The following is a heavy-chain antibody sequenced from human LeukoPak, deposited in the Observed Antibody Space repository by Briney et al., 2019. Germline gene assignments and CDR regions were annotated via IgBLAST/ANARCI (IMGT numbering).Heavy chain of an antibody. CDR2: INPSGVST. CDR3: AREGGGAAGLDY. Sequence: ASVKVSCKASGYTFTGYYIHWVRQAPGQGLEWMGIINPSGVSTSYAQKFQGRVTMTRDTSTSTVYMDLSSLRSEDTAVYYCAREGGGAAGLDYWGQGTLVTVSS. J-gene: IGHJ4*02. D-gene: IGHD6-13*01. V-gene: IGHV1-46*01. CDR1: GYTFTGYY.